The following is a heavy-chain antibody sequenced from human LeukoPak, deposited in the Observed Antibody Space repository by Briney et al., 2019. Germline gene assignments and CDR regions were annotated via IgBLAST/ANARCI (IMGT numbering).Heavy chain of an antibody. D-gene: IGHD2-15*01. V-gene: IGHV1-2*02. J-gene: IGHJ6*03. CDR3: ARLDIVVVVAASDYYYYMDV. Sequence: ASVKVSCKASGYTFTGYYMHWVRQAPGQGLEWMGWINPNSGGTNYAQKFQGRVTMTRDTSISTAYMELRSLRSDDTAVYYCARLDIVVVVAASDYYYYMDVWGKGTTVTISS. CDR2: INPNSGGT. CDR1: GYTFTGYY.